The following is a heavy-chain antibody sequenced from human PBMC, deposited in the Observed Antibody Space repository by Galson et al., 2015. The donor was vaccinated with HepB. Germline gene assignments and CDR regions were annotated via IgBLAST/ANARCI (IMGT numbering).Heavy chain of an antibody. CDR2: NTAYNGHT. Sequence: SVKVSCKASGFPFTSYGFTWVRQAPGQGFEWVGWNTAYNGHTNYAQKFQARVSLTTDASTRTAYMEMRNLRPDDTALYYCARGTVGLIRPRGDTLDYWGQGTLVTVSA. CDR3: ARGTVGLIRPRGDTLDY. D-gene: IGHD3/OR15-3a*01. J-gene: IGHJ4*02. CDR1: GFPFTSYG. V-gene: IGHV1-18*01.